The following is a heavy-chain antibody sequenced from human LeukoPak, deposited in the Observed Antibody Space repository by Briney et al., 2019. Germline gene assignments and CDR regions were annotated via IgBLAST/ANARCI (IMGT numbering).Heavy chain of an antibody. CDR3: ARDTTYDILTGYTHFDY. V-gene: IGHV3-53*01. Sequence: GGSLRLSCAASGFTVSSNYMSWVRQAPGKGLEWVSVIYSGGSTYYADSVKGRFTISRDNAKNSLYLQMNSLRAEDTAVYYCARDTTYDILTGYTHFDYWGQGTLVTVSS. J-gene: IGHJ4*02. CDR2: IYSGGST. CDR1: GFTVSSNY. D-gene: IGHD3-9*01.